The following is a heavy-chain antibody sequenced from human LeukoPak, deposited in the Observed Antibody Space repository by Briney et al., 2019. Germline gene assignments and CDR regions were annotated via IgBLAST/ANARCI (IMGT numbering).Heavy chain of an antibody. V-gene: IGHV1-2*02. CDR2: INPNSGGT. CDR1: GYTFTCYY. Sequence: ASVKVSCKASGYTFTCYYMHWVRQAPGQGLEWMGWINPNSGGTNYAQKFQGRVTMTRDTSISTAYMELSRLRSDDTAVYYCARDFNTRNYYDSSFDCWGQGTLVTVSS. J-gene: IGHJ4*02. CDR3: ARDFNTRNYYDSSFDC. D-gene: IGHD3-22*01.